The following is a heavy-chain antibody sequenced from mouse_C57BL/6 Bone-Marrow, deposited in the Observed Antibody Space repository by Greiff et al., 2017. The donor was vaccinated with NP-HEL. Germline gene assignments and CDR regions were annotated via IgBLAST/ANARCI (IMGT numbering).Heavy chain of an antibody. J-gene: IGHJ4*01. CDR2: INPGSGGT. V-gene: IGHV1-54*01. CDR3: ARSPYYGDYYAMDY. CDR1: GYAFTNYL. Sequence: QVQLQQSGAELVRPGPSVKVSCKASGYAFTNYLIEWVKQRPGQGLEWIGVINPGSGGTNYNEKFKGKATLTADKSSSTAYMQLSSLTSEDSAVYFCARSPYYGDYYAMDYWGQGTSVTVSS. D-gene: IGHD1-1*01.